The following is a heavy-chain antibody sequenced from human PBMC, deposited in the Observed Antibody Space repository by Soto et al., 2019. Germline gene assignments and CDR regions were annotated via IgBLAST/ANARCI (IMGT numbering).Heavy chain of an antibody. D-gene: IGHD3-22*01. V-gene: IGHV4-34*01. CDR1: GGSFSGYY. Sequence: SETLSLTCAVYGGSFSGYYWSWIRQPPGKGLEWIGEINHSGSTNYNPSLKSRVTISVDTSKNQFSLKLSSVTAADTAVYYCAGVDSSVYSYYSYGMDVGGQGPTVPVS. CDR3: AGVDSSVYSYYSYGMDV. CDR2: INHSGST. J-gene: IGHJ6*02.